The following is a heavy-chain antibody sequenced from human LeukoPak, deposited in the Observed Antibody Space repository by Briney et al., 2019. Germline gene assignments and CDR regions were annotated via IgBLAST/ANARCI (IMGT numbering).Heavy chain of an antibody. Sequence: GGSLRLSCAASGFTFSSYAMSWVRQAPGEGLEWVSPISGSGGSTYCAGSVKSRFTISRDNSKNTLYLQMNSLRDEDTAVYYCAKDHGRGNGITMIVVVITADYFDYWGQGTLVTVSS. CDR1: GFTFSSYA. CDR2: ISGSGGST. D-gene: IGHD3-22*01. J-gene: IGHJ4*02. V-gene: IGHV3-23*01. CDR3: AKDHGRGNGITMIVVVITADYFDY.